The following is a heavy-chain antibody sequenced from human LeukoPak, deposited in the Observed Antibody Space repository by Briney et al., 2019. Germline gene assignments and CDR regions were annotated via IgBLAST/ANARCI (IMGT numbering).Heavy chain of an antibody. J-gene: IGHJ5*02. CDR3: ARSIVGATPFDP. CDR2: ISGSGGST. D-gene: IGHD1-26*01. Sequence: GGSLRLSCAASGFTFSSYAMSWVRLAPGRGLEWVSAISGSGGSTYYADSVKGRFTISRDNSKNTLYLQMKSLRAEDTAVYYCARSIVGATPFDPWGQGTLVTVSS. V-gene: IGHV3-23*01. CDR1: GFTFSSYA.